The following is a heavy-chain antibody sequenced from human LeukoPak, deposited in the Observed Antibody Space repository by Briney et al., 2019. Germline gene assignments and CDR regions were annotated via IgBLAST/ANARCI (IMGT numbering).Heavy chain of an antibody. Sequence: PSETLSLTCTVSGGSISSSSYYWGWIRQPPGKGLEWIGSIYYSGSTYYNPSLKSRVTISVDTSKNQFSLKLSSVTAADTAVYYCARLRECFDPWGQGTLVTVSS. CDR3: ARLRECFDP. CDR1: GGSISSSSYY. J-gene: IGHJ5*02. V-gene: IGHV4-39*01. CDR2: IYYSGST.